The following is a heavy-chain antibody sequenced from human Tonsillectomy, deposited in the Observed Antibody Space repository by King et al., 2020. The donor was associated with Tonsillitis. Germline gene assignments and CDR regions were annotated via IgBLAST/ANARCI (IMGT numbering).Heavy chain of an antibody. Sequence: QLQESGPGLVKPSEALSLTCTVSGGSISISFYYWGWIRQPPGKGLEWIGSIYYSGSTYYNPSLKSRVTISVDTSKNQFSLKLSSVTAADTAVYYCAREGDYDYVWGTYRYSWFDPWGHGTLVTVSS. CDR3: AREGDYDYVWGTYRYSWFDP. D-gene: IGHD3-16*02. J-gene: IGHJ5*02. V-gene: IGHV4-39*02. CDR2: IYYSGST. CDR1: GGSISISFYY.